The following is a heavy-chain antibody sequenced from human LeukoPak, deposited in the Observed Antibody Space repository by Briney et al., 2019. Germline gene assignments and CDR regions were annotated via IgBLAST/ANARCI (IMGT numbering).Heavy chain of an antibody. CDR1: GFTFNSYG. CDR3: AKDGGSGSYFAFDI. CDR2: IRYDGSKS. J-gene: IGHJ3*02. V-gene: IGHV3-30*02. D-gene: IGHD1-26*01. Sequence: GGSLRLSCAASGFTFNSYGMHWVRQAPGQGLERVAFIRYDGSKSYFADSVKGRFALCRDNYKNTLYLEMSSLRPEDTAVYFCAKDGGSGSYFAFDIWGQGTRVTVSS.